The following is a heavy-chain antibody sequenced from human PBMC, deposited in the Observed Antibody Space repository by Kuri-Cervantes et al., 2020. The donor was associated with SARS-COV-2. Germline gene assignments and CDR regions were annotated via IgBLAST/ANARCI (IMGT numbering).Heavy chain of an antibody. J-gene: IGHJ5*02. V-gene: IGHV3-33*08. CDR3: ARARGYCTNGVCYLWFDP. CDR1: GFTFSNYV. Sequence: GGSLRLSCVASGFTFSNYVIHWVRQAPGKGLEWVAVIWYDGENEYYAGSVKGRFTISRDNSKNTVSLHMNSLRAEDTAMYYCARARGYCTNGVCYLWFDPWGQGTLVTVSS. D-gene: IGHD2-8*01. CDR2: IWYDGENE.